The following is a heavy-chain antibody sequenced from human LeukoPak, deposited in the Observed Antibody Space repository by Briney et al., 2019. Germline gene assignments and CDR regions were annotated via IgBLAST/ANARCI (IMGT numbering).Heavy chain of an antibody. V-gene: IGHV4-34*01. CDR3: ARGATISETGYFDF. CDR2: IDHRGDT. CDR1: GGYFSRYY. Sequence: SETLSLTCAVYGGYFSRYYWSWIRQSPGKGLEWIAEIDHRGDTNYNPPVKSRVTISVDTSKNQFSLKVRSLSAADTAVYYCARGATISETGYFDFWGQGTLVTVSS. D-gene: IGHD5-24*01. J-gene: IGHJ4*03.